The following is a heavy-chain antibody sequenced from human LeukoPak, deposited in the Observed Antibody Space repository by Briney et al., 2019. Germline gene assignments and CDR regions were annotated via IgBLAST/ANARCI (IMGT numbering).Heavy chain of an antibody. CDR2: ISWNSGSI. CDR1: GFTFDDYA. Sequence: GGSLRLSCAASGFTFDDYAMHWVRQAPGKGLEWVSGISWNSGSIGYADSVKGRFTISRDNAKNSLYLQMNSLRAEDTALYYCAKGDRWAIPSWSDPWGQGTLVTVSS. D-gene: IGHD1-26*01. J-gene: IGHJ5*02. CDR3: AKGDRWAIPSWSDP. V-gene: IGHV3-9*01.